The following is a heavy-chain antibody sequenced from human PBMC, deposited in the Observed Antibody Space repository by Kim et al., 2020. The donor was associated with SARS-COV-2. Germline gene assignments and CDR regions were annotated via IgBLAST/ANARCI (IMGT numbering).Heavy chain of an antibody. CDR2: IYYSGST. D-gene: IGHD3-22*01. V-gene: IGHV4-39*01. Sequence: SETLSLTCTVSGGSISSSSYYWGWIRQSPGKGLEWIGSIYYSGSTYYNPSLKSRVTISVDTSKNQFTLKLISVTAADTAVYYCARDLTMIVVVIPGGWFDHWGQGTLVTVSS. CDR3: ARDLTMIVVVIPGGWFDH. J-gene: IGHJ5*02. CDR1: GGSISSSSYY.